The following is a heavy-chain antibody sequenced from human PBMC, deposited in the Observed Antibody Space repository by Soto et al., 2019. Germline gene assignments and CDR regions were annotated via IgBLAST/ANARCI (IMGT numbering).Heavy chain of an antibody. D-gene: IGHD2-2*01. V-gene: IGHV4-39*01. CDR1: GGSISDDTYY. CDR3: AILHCTRPGCVPLAP. CDR2: IYYSGTS. Sequence: QLQLQESGPGLVKPSETLSLTCTVSGGSISDDTYYWGWIRQPPGKGLEWIGSIYYSGTSSYNPSLESRVPMSVDTSKKQLPLRLRSVTATDTAVYYCAILHCTRPGCVPLAPWAHGTRVTVSS. J-gene: IGHJ5*02.